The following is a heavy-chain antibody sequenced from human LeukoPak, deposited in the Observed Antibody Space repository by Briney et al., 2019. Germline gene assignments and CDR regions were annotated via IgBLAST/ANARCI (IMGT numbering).Heavy chain of an antibody. Sequence: SVKVSCKASGGTFSSYAISWVRQAPGQGLEWMGGIIPIFGTANYAQKFQGRVTITADKSTSTAYMELSSLRSDDTAVYYCARDVSGSHEGYAFDIWGQGTMVTVSS. D-gene: IGHD1-26*01. CDR3: ARDVSGSHEGYAFDI. CDR2: IIPIFGTA. CDR1: GGTFSSYA. V-gene: IGHV1-69*06. J-gene: IGHJ3*02.